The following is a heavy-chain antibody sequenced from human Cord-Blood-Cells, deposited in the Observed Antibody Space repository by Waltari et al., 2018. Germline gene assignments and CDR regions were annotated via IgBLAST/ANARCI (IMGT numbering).Heavy chain of an antibody. CDR2: IYTSGST. Sequence: QVQLQESGPGLVKPSENLSLTCTVSGGSISSYYWRWTRPPAVKGLAWIGRIYTSGSTNYNPSLKSRVTMSVDTAKNQFSLKLSSVTAADTAVYYCARDKAARDYYYGSGSYYYYYGMDVWGQGTTVTVSS. V-gene: IGHV4-4*07. D-gene: IGHD3-10*01. CDR1: GGSISSYY. CDR3: ARDKAARDYYYGSGSYYYYYGMDV. J-gene: IGHJ6*02.